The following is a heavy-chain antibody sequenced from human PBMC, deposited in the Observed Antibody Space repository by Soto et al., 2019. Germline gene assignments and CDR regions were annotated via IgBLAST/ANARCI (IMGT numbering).Heavy chain of an antibody. CDR3: SRDRYCSGGSCYSEWAFDI. J-gene: IGHJ3*02. Sequence: HPGGSLRLSCAASGFTFSSYAMSWVRQAPGKGLEWVSGISGSGGATHYADSVKGRFTISRDNSKNTLYLQMNSLRAEDTAVYYCSRDRYCSGGSCYSEWAFDIWGQGTMVTVSS. V-gene: IGHV3-23*01. CDR2: ISGSGGAT. CDR1: GFTFSSYA. D-gene: IGHD2-15*01.